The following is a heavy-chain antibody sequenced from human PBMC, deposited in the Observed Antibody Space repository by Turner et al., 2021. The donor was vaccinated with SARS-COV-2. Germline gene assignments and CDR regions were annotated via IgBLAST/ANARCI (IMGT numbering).Heavy chain of an antibody. V-gene: IGHV3-48*01. CDR1: GFTLSTYS. CDR3: AREHYDFWSGYFY. J-gene: IGHJ4*02. Sequence: EVQLVESGGGLVQPGGSLGLSCPPPGFTLSTYSMSWVRQAPGKGPEWVSYISGTTTTIYYADSVKGRFTISRDNAKNSLYLQMNNLRAEDTAMYYCAREHYDFWSGYFYWGQGTLVTVSS. CDR2: ISGTTTTI. D-gene: IGHD3-3*01.